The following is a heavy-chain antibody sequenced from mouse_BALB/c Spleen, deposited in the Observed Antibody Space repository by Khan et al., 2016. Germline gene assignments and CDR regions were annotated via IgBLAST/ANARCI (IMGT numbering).Heavy chain of an antibody. CDR2: IRNKAGGYTT. CDR3: ASLTGAIAY. Sequence: EVERAESGGGLLQTGGSLRLPCATSGFTFTDYYMTWVRQPPGKALDGLGFIRNKAGGYTTEYSASVKGRFTISRANSQSIIYLQRNTLRAADSAMYYCASLTGAIAYWGQGTLVTVSA. V-gene: IGHV7-3*02. D-gene: IGHD4-1*01. J-gene: IGHJ3*01. CDR1: GFTFTDYY.